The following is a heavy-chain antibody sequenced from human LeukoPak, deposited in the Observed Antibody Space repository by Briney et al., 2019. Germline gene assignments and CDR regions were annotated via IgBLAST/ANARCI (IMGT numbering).Heavy chain of an antibody. V-gene: IGHV1-46*01. CDR3: ASGPLWCADY. J-gene: IGHJ4*02. D-gene: IGHD4/OR15-4a*01. Sequence: ASAKVSCKASGYTFTSYYMHWVRQAPGQGLEWMGIINPSGGSTSYAQKFQGRVTMTRDTSTSTVYMELSSLRSDDTAVYYCASGPLWCADYWGQGTLVTVSS. CDR2: INPSGGST. CDR1: GYTFTSYY.